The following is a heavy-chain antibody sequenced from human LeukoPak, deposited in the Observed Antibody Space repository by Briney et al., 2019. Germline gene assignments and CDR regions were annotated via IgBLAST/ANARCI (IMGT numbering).Heavy chain of an antibody. D-gene: IGHD2-21*02. J-gene: IGHJ4*02. CDR3: AGEALVTRGFDY. CDR2: IYHSGST. CDR1: GGSISSGGYS. V-gene: IGHV4-30-2*01. Sequence: SETLSLTCAVSGGSISSGGYSWSWIRQPPGKGLEWIGYIYHSGSTYYNPSLKSRVTISVDRSKNQFSLKLSSVTAADTAVYYCAGEALVTRGFDYWGQGTLVTVSS.